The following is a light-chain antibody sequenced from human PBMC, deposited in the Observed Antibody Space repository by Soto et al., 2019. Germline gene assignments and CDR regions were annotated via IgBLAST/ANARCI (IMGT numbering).Light chain of an antibody. Sequence: EIVMTQSPATLSVSPGERATLSCRASQSVSSNLAWYQQKPGQAPRLLIYAASTRATGIPARFSGSGSGTEFTLTISSRQSEDFAVYYCHQDNNWPPGTFGQGTKVEIK. CDR2: AAS. CDR3: HQDNNWPPGT. J-gene: IGKJ1*01. CDR1: QSVSSN. V-gene: IGKV3-15*01.